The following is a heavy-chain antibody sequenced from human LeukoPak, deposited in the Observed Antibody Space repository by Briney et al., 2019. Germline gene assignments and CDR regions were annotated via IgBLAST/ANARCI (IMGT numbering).Heavy chain of an antibody. D-gene: IGHD3-10*01. CDR3: AKDRWFGEYNFDY. CDR1: GFTFSSYA. V-gene: IGHV3-23*01. CDR2: ISGSGGST. Sequence: GGSLRLSCAASGFTFSSYAMSWVRQAPGKGLEWVPAISGSGGSTYYADSVKGRFTISRDNSKNTLYLQMNSLRAEDTAVYYCAKDRWFGEYNFDYWGQGTLVTVSS. J-gene: IGHJ4*02.